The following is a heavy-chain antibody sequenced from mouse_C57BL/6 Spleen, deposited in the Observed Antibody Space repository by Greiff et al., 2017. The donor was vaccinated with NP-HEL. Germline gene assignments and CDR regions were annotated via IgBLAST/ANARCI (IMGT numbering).Heavy chain of an antibody. CDR3: ARSLYYGSSYDYFDY. CDR1: GYAFSSYG. D-gene: IGHD1-1*01. V-gene: IGHV1-80*01. J-gene: IGHJ2*01. Sequence: QVQLQQSGAELVKPGASVKISCKASGYAFSSYGMNWVKQRPGKGLEWIGQIYPGDGDTNYNGKFKGKATLTADKSSSTAYMQLSSLTSEDSAVYFCARSLYYGSSYDYFDYWGQGTTLTVSS. CDR2: IYPGDGDT.